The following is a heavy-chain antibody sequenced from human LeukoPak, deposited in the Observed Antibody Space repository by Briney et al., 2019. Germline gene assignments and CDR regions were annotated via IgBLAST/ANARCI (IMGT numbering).Heavy chain of an antibody. CDR2: ISGSGGST. CDR1: GFTFNRYA. Sequence: TGGSLRLSCAASGFTFNRYAMSWVRQAPGKGLEWVSAISGSGGSTYYADSVKGRFTISRDNSNNTLYLRMNSLRAEDTAVYYCAKDWGYYYDSSGYWENWGQGTLVTVS. D-gene: IGHD3-22*01. CDR3: AKDWGYYYDSSGYWEN. J-gene: IGHJ4*02. V-gene: IGHV3-23*01.